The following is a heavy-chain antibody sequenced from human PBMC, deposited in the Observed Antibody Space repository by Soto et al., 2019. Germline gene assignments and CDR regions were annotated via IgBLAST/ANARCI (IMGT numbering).Heavy chain of an antibody. CDR3: ARERGVAPPVAGTTHYYYYMDF. CDR1: GYSFTNYG. V-gene: IGHV1-18*01. CDR2: ISSYNGNT. D-gene: IGHD6-19*01. J-gene: IGHJ6*03. Sequence: QDQLVQSGVEVKKPGASVKVSCKASGYSFTNYGITWVRQAPGQGFEWMGWISSYNGNTNYAQKFQGRVTMTTEASTSTAYLELRSMRSDDTAVYYCARERGVAPPVAGTTHYYYYMDFWGNGNTCTVSS.